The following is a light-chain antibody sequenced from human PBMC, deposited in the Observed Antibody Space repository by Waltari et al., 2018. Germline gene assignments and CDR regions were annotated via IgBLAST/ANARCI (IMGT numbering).Light chain of an antibody. CDR3: QHYVSLPVT. Sequence: EIVLTQSPGTLSLSPGERDTLSCRASQSVRGTLAWYQQKPGQPPRLLSYAASTRSTGIPDRFRGSGSGTDFSLTISRREPEDFAVYYCQHYVSLPVTYGQGTKVEIK. CDR2: AAS. V-gene: IGKV3-20*01. J-gene: IGKJ1*01. CDR1: QSVRGT.